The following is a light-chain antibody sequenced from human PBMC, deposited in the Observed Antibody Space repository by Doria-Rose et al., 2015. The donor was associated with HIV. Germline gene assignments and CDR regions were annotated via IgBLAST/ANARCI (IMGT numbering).Light chain of an antibody. CDR2: AAS. Sequence: ASIGDRVTITCRASQTFSTYLNWSQQEPGKAPKLLIYAASRLQSGVPSRFSGSGSGTDFTLTISGLQPGDFATYYCQQTYSSPPWTFGQGTKVEMK. CDR1: QTFSTY. J-gene: IGKJ1*01. V-gene: IGKV1-39*01. CDR3: QQTYSSPPWT.